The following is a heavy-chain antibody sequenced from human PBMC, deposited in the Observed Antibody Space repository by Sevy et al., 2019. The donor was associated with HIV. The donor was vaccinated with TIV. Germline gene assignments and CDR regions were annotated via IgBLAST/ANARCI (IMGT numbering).Heavy chain of an antibody. CDR3: AGEGMVSPDAFDS. V-gene: IGHV3-11*01. J-gene: IGHJ3*01. Sequence: GGSLRLSCAASEFIFSDYYMSWFRQAPGKGLEWVSYISNSGGDIHYADPVKGRFTISRDNTKNSLYLQMNSLRAEDTAVYYCAGEGMVSPDAFDSWGQGTVVTVSS. CDR1: EFIFSDYY. CDR2: ISNSGGDI. D-gene: IGHD3-10*01.